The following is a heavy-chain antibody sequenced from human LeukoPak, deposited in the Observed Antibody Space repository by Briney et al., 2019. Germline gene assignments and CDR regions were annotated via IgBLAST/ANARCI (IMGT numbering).Heavy chain of an antibody. CDR1: GGTFSSYG. CDR3: ARASPNLHYDSSGPVDY. J-gene: IGHJ4*02. V-gene: IGHV1-69*04. Sequence: SVKVSCKASGGTFSSYGVSWVRQAPGQGLEWMGRIIPILAITNYAQNFQGRVTITADKSTGTAYMELSSLRSEDTAVYYCARASPNLHYDSSGPVDYWGQGTLVTVSS. D-gene: IGHD3-22*01. CDR2: IIPILAIT.